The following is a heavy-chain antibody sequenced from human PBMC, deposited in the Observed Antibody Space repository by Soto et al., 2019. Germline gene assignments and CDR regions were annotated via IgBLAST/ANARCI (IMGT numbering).Heavy chain of an antibody. CDR2: SNHSGST. CDR1: GGSFSGYY. J-gene: IGHJ3*02. CDR3: ARTGYSSGWYKAAFDI. V-gene: IGHV4-34*01. D-gene: IGHD6-19*01. Sequence: QVQLQQWGAGLLKPSETLSLTCAVYGGSFSGYYWSWIRQPPGKGLEWIGESNHSGSTNYNPSLKRRVTIPVDTSKNQFSLKLRSVTAADPAVYCCARTGYSSGWYKAAFDIWGQGTMVTVSS.